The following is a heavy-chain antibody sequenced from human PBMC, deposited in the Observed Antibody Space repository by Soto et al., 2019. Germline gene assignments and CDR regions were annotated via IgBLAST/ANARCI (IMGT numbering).Heavy chain of an antibody. Sequence: EVQLLESGGGLVQPGGSLRLSCAASGFNFGSNDMSWVRQAPGKGLEWVSSIDGSGGHTYHADSVKGRFTMSRDNSKNTMFLQMGSLRVEDTAVYYCARGLRDFDWRLPFGYWGQGTLVTVSS. CDR2: IDGSGGHT. J-gene: IGHJ4*02. D-gene: IGHD3-9*01. V-gene: IGHV3-23*01. CDR1: GFNFGSND. CDR3: ARGLRDFDWRLPFGY.